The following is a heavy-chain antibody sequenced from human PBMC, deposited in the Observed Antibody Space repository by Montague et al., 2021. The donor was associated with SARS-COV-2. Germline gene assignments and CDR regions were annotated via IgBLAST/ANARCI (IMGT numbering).Heavy chain of an antibody. CDR1: GGSTSSNY. CDR3: AREWRYNAFDT. Sequence: SETLSLTCTVSGGSTSSNYWSWIRQPPGKGLEWIGYIYYRGSTNYNPSLQSRVTISVDTSKNQFSLKVSSVTAADTAVYYCAREWRYNAFDTWGQGKLVTVSS. CDR2: IYYRGST. D-gene: IGHD5-12*01. V-gene: IGHV4-59*01. J-gene: IGHJ5*02.